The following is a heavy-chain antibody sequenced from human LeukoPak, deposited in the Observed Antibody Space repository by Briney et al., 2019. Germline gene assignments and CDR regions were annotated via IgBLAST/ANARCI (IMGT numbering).Heavy chain of an antibody. J-gene: IGHJ4*02. V-gene: IGHV5-51*01. D-gene: IGHD6-19*01. Sequence: GESLKISCKASGYTFSTYWIGWVRQMPGKGLEWMGIIYPGESGIRYSPSFQGQVTISADKSISTAFLQWSSLKASDTAMYYCVRHEGGGWYIDYWGQGTLVTVSS. CDR3: VRHEGGGWYIDY. CDR2: IYPGESGI. CDR1: GYTFSTYW.